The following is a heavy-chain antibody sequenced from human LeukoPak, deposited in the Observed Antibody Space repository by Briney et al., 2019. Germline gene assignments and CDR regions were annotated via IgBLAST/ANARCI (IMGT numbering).Heavy chain of an antibody. J-gene: IGHJ4*02. CDR3: TTFWAYYYDSSGYSNY. V-gene: IGHV3-15*01. CDR1: GFTFSNAW. D-gene: IGHD3-22*01. CDR2: IKSKTDGGTT. Sequence: GGSLRLSCAASGFTFSNAWMSWVRQAPGKGLEWVGRIKSKTDGGTTDYAAPVKGKFTISRDDSKNTLYLQMNSLKTEDTAVYYCTTFWAYYYDSSGYSNYWGQGTLVTVSS.